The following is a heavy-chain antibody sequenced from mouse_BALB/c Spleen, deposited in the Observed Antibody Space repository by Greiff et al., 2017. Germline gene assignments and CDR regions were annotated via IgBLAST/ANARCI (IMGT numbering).Heavy chain of an antibody. CDR3: ARWAGGNYFYAMDY. V-gene: IGHV1-7*01. CDR2: INPSTGYT. D-gene: IGHD2-1*01. J-gene: IGHJ4*01. Sequence: QVQLKQSGAELAKPGASVKMSCKASGYTFTSYWMHWVKQRPGQGLEWIGYINPSTGYTEYNQKFKDKATLTADKSSSTAYMQLSSLTSEDSAVYYCARWAGGNYFYAMDYWGQGTSVTVSS. CDR1: GYTFTSYW.